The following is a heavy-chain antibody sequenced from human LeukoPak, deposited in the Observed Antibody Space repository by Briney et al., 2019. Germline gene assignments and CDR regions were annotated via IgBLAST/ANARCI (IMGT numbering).Heavy chain of an antibody. J-gene: IGHJ3*02. CDR2: INHSGST. Sequence: SETLSLTCAVCGGSFSGYYWSWIRQPPGKGLEWIGEINHSGSTNYNPSLMSRVTISVDTSKNQSSLMLRSVTPADRAVYYCARHYFVSGSYPIDIWGQGTMVTVSS. CDR1: GGSFSGYY. CDR3: ARHYFVSGSYPIDI. V-gene: IGHV4-34*01. D-gene: IGHD3-10*01.